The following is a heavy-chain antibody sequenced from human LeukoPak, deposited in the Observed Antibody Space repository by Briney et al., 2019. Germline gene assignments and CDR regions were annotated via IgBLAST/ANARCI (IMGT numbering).Heavy chain of an antibody. CDR1: GFTFGDYA. D-gene: IGHD4-17*01. CDR3: TSTASTVTTMGYYFDY. V-gene: IGHV3-49*03. Sequence: GGSLRLSCTASGFTFGDYAMSWFRQAPGKGLELVGFIRSKAYGGTTEYAASVKGRFTISRDDSKSIAYLQMNSLKTEDTAVYYCTSTASTVTTMGYYFDYWGQGTLVTVSS. CDR2: IRSKAYGGTT. J-gene: IGHJ4*02.